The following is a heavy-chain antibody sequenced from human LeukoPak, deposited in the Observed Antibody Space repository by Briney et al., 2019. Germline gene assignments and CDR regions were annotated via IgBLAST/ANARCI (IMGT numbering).Heavy chain of an antibody. J-gene: IGHJ5*02. D-gene: IGHD6-19*01. Sequence: SETLSLACTVSGGSISSYHWSWIRQPPGKGLEWIGYISYIGNTNYNPSLKSRVTISIDTPKNQLSLKLTSVTAADTAVCYCARGRGQQWLEPFDPWGQGTLVTVSS. CDR3: ARGRGQQWLEPFDP. V-gene: IGHV4-59*13. CDR1: GGSISSYH. CDR2: ISYIGNT.